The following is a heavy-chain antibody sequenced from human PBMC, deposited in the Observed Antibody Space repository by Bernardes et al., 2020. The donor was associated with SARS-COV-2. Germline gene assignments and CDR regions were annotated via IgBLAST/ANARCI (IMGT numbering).Heavy chain of an antibody. Sequence: SETLSLTCTVSGGSISSYYWSWIRQPPGKGLEWIGYIYYSGSTNYNPSLKSRGTISVDTSKNQFSVKLSSVTAADTAVYYCARQDIGAIFGVVITPAGMDVWGQGTTVTVSS. D-gene: IGHD3-3*01. V-gene: IGHV4-59*08. J-gene: IGHJ6*02. CDR1: GGSISSYY. CDR2: IYYSGST. CDR3: ARQDIGAIFGVVITPAGMDV.